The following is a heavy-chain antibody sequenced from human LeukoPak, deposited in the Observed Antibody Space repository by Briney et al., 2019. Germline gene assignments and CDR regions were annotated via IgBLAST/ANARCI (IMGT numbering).Heavy chain of an antibody. CDR1: GFTFSSYA. V-gene: IGHV3-23*01. CDR3: AKVVFVLTNLYYFDC. Sequence: GGSLRLSCAAPGFTFSSYAMSWVRQAPGKGLEWVSGISGSAGGTYYADSVEGRFTISRDNSKNTLYLQMNSLRAEDTAVYFCAKVVFVLTNLYYFDCWGQGTLITVSS. J-gene: IGHJ4*02. D-gene: IGHD3-10*01. CDR2: ISGSAGGT.